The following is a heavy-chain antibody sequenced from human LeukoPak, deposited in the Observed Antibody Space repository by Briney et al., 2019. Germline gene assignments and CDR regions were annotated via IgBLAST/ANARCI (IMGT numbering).Heavy chain of an antibody. D-gene: IGHD5-12*01. Sequence: SETLSLTCTVSGGSISSSSYYGGWIRQPPGTGLEWIGSIYYSGSTYYNPSLKSRVTMSVDTSKNQFSLKLSSVTAADTAVYYCARRGGYSGYGPFDYWGQGTLVTVSS. V-gene: IGHV4-39*01. CDR1: GGSISSSSYY. J-gene: IGHJ4*02. CDR2: IYYSGST. CDR3: ARRGGYSGYGPFDY.